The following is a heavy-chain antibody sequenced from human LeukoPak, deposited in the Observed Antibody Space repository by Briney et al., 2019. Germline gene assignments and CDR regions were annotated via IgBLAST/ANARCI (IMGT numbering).Heavy chain of an antibody. CDR1: GGSISSYY. V-gene: IGHV4-59*01. D-gene: IGHD2/OR15-2a*01. J-gene: IGHJ5*02. Sequence: SETLSLTCTVSGGSISSYYWSWIRQPPGKGLEWIGYIYYSGSTNYNPSLKSRVTISVDTSKNQFSLKLSSVTAADTAVHYCARSPSEYFLLDPWGQGTLVTVSS. CDR2: IYYSGST. CDR3: ARSPSEYFLLDP.